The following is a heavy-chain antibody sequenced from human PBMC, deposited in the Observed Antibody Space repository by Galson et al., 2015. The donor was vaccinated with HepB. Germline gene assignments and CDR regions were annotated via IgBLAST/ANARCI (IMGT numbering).Heavy chain of an antibody. V-gene: IGHV4-34*01. CDR3: ARRGGSRLTATFDL. J-gene: IGHJ4*02. Sequence: SETLSLTCAVSGGSFSGLYWTWIRQSPDKGLEWIGEINHIGGTNYNPSLKSRATLSVDTSRKRFSLKLRSLNAADTAVYYCARRGGSRLTATFDLWGQGVVVTVSS. CDR1: GGSFSGLY. CDR2: INHIGGT. D-gene: IGHD2-15*01.